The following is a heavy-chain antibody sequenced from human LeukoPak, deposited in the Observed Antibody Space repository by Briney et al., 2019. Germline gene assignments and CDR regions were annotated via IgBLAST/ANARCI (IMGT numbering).Heavy chain of an antibody. J-gene: IGHJ5*02. D-gene: IGHD6-13*01. CDR2: INAGNGNT. CDR1: GYTFTNYA. V-gene: IGHV1-3*01. CDR3: ARSYSSSWYGASNWFDP. Sequence: ASVKVSCKASGYTFTNYAMHWVCQAPGQRREWMGWINAGNGNTKYSQKFQGRVTITRHTSASTAYMEVSSLRSEDTAVYYCARSYSSSWYGASNWFDPWGQGTLVTVSS.